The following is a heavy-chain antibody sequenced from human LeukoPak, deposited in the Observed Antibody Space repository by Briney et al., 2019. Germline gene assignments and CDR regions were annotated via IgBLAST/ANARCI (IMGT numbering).Heavy chain of an antibody. CDR3: ARVRTVRGVIFNYYYYGMDV. CDR2: MNPHSGNT. J-gene: IGHJ6*02. D-gene: IGHD3-10*01. CDR1: GYTFTSYD. Sequence: ASVKVSCKASGYTFTSYDINWVRQATGQGLEWMGWMNPHSGNTGYAQKFQGRVTMTTNTSISTAYMELSSLRSEDTAVYYCARVRTVRGVIFNYYYYGMDVWGQGTTVTVSS. V-gene: IGHV1-8*01.